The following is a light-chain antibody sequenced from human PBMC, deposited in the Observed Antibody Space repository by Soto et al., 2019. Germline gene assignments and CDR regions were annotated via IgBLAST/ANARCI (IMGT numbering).Light chain of an antibody. CDR2: DVI. CDR1: SHDVGGYDY. V-gene: IGLV2-11*01. Sequence: QSAPTQPRSVSGSPGQSVTISCTGTSHDVGGYDYVSWYQQSPGKAPKLIIYDVIEPPSGVPDRFSGSKSGNTASLTISGVQAEDEVDYYCCSYAGTYTFVVFGGGTKLTVL. CDR3: CSYAGTYTFVV. J-gene: IGLJ2*01.